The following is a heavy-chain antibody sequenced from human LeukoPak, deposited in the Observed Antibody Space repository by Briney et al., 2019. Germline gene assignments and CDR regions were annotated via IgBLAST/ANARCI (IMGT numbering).Heavy chain of an antibody. CDR1: GGSISSGDYY. D-gene: IGHD5-24*01. CDR3: ARTSATYNFYYFDY. Sequence: SETLSLTCTVSGGSISSGDYYWSWIRQPAGKGLEWIGRIYTSGSTNYNPSLKSRVTISVDTSKNQFSLKLSSVTAADTAVYYCARTSATYNFYYFDYWGQGTLVTVSS. V-gene: IGHV4-61*02. CDR2: IYTSGST. J-gene: IGHJ4*02.